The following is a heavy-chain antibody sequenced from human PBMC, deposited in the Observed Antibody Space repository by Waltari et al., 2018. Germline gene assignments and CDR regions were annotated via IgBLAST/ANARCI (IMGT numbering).Heavy chain of an antibody. J-gene: IGHJ3*02. D-gene: IGHD3-22*01. CDR2: IIPIFGTA. CDR3: ASFPYYDNKGGSFDN. Sequence: QVQLVQSGAEVKKPGSSVKVSCKASGGTFSSYAISWVRQAPGQGLEWMGRIIPIFGTANYAQKFQGRGTITADKSTSTAYMELGSLMSYDTAVYYFASFPYYDNKGGSFDNWGQGTMVTVSS. V-gene: IGHV1-69*08. CDR1: GGTFSSYA.